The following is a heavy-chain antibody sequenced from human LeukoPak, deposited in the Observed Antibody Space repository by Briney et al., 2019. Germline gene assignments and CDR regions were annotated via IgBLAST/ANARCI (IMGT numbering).Heavy chain of an antibody. D-gene: IGHD1-26*01. V-gene: IGHV4-59*01. CDR1: GGSISSYY. CDR3: ARGVYRSGSYYLLPPYYFDY. J-gene: IGHJ4*02. Sequence: SETLSLTCTVSGGSISSYYWSWIRQPPGKGLEWIGYIYYSGSTNYNPSLKSRVTISVDTSKNQFSLKLSSVTAADTAVYYCARGVYRSGSYYLLPPYYFDYWGQGTLVTVSS. CDR2: IYYSGST.